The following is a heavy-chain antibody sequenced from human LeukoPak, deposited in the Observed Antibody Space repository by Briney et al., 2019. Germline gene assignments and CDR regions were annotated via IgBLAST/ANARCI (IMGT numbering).Heavy chain of an antibody. CDR3: ARPSRSISTAGAFDI. CDR2: IYSSGYT. Sequence: SETLSLTCTVSGGSISSYFWSWIRQPPGKGLEWVGYIYSSGYTSYNPSLKSRVTVSVDTSKNQFSLKLSSVTAADTAVYYCARPSRSISTAGAFDIWGQGTMVTVSS. D-gene: IGHD3-10*01. CDR1: GGSISSYF. J-gene: IGHJ3*02. V-gene: IGHV4-59*01.